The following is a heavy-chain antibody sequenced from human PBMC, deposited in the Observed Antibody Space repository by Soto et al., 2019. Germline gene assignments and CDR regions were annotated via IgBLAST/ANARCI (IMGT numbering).Heavy chain of an antibody. CDR3: ARDLGYYGSGTPSYYYYGMDV. J-gene: IGHJ6*04. Sequence: SSETLSLTCTVSGGSISSYYWSWIRQPPGKGLEWIGYIYYSGSTNYNPSLKSRVTISVDTSKNQFSLKLSSVTAADTAVYYCARDLGYYGSGTPSYYYYGMDVWGEGTTVTVSS. CDR1: GGSISSYY. CDR2: IYYSGST. D-gene: IGHD3-10*01. V-gene: IGHV4-59*01.